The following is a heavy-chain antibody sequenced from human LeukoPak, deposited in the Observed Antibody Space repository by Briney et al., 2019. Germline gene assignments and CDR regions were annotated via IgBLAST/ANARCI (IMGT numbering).Heavy chain of an antibody. Sequence: PGGSLRLSCAASGFTFSSYAMSWVRQAPGKGLEWVSGVTNSGDITYYAVSVKGRFTISRDNSKNTLYLQMNSLRADDTAVYYCAKNLYYDILTTWDYWGQGTLVTVSS. J-gene: IGHJ4*02. D-gene: IGHD3-9*01. V-gene: IGHV3-23*05. CDR2: VTNSGDIT. CDR1: GFTFSSYA. CDR3: AKNLYYDILTTWDY.